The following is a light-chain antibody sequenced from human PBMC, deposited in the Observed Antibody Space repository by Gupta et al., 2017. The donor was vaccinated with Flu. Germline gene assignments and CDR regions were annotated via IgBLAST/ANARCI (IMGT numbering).Light chain of an antibody. CDR3: QQYCNSPRT. J-gene: IGKJ1*01. Sequence: EIVLTQSPGTLSLSPGERATASCMASRGLTDSHLAWCQQKSGQAPRLLIYGVSNRATGVPDRFSGSGSGTDFTLTISGLEPEDFAVYFCQQYCNSPRTFGQGTKVEIK. CDR2: GVS. CDR1: RGLTDSH. V-gene: IGKV3-20*01.